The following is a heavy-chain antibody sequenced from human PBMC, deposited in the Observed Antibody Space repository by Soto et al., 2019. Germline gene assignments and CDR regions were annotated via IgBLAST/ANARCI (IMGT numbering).Heavy chain of an antibody. Sequence: SETLSLTGTGSGGSVSSSSYYCGWVRQPPGKGLEWIGSVYYSGSTYYNPSLESRVTISVDKSKNQFSLKLMSLSAADTAVYYCGRLEGLATISYYFDYWGQGALVTVSS. J-gene: IGHJ4*02. CDR3: GRLEGLATISYYFDY. CDR1: GGSVSSSSYY. V-gene: IGHV4-39*01. D-gene: IGHD3-9*01. CDR2: VYYSGST.